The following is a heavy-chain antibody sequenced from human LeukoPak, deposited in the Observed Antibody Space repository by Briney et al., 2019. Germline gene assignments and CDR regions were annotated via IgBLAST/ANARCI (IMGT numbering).Heavy chain of an antibody. Sequence: SETLSLTCAVYGGSFSGYYWSWIRQHPGKGLEWIGYIYYSGSTYYNPSLKSRVTISVDTSKNQFSLKLSSVTAADTAVYYCAREDHYDSSGYWYWGQGTLVTVSS. V-gene: IGHV4-31*11. CDR2: IYYSGST. CDR1: GGSFSGYY. CDR3: AREDHYDSSGYWY. D-gene: IGHD3-22*01. J-gene: IGHJ4*02.